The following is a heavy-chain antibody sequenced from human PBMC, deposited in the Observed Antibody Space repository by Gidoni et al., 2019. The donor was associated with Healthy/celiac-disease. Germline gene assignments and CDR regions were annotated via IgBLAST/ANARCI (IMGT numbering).Heavy chain of an antibody. CDR1: VFTFSSYA. CDR2: ISGSGGRK. V-gene: IGHV3-23*01. D-gene: IGHD6-13*01. CDR3: AKDPLLVDSSSWYVRYYFDY. Sequence: EVQLLESGGGLVQPGGSLSLSCAASVFTFSSYAMSWVRQAPGKGLEGGLAISGSGGRKYYADSVKGRLTISRDNSKNTLYLQMNSLRAEETAVYYCAKDPLLVDSSSWYVRYYFDYWGQGTLVTVSS. J-gene: IGHJ4*02.